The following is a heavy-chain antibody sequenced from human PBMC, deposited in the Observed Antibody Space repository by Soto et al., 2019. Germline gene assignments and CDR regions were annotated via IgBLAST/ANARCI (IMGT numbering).Heavy chain of an antibody. D-gene: IGHD2-2*01. Sequence: TSETLSLTCTVSGGSISSYYWSWIRQPPGKGLEWIGYIYYSGSTNYNPSLKSRVTISVDTSKNQFSLKLSSVTAADTAVYYCARTSPGVVVVLTTYYYYYYMDVWGKGTTVTVSS. CDR2: IYYSGST. CDR3: ARTSPGVVVVLTTYYYYYYMDV. J-gene: IGHJ6*03. V-gene: IGHV4-59*08. CDR1: GGSISSYY.